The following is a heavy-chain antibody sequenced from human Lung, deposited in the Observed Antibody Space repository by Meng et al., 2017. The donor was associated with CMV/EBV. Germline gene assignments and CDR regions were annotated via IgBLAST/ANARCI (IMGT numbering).Heavy chain of an antibody. CDR3: ARDLKGTIVRTSGLYGMDV. Sequence: ASVXVSXXASGYTFTDYYILWVRQAPGQRLEWLGWFNPNSGGSNYAQKFQGRVTMTRDTSISTAYMEVSRLTSDDTAVYYCARDLKGTIVRTSGLYGMDVWGQGTTVTVSS. D-gene: IGHD4-11*01. J-gene: IGHJ6*02. CDR2: FNPNSGGS. V-gene: IGHV1-2*02. CDR1: GYTFTDYY.